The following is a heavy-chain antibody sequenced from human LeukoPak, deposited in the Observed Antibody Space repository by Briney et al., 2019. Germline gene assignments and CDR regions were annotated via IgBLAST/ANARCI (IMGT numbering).Heavy chain of an antibody. J-gene: IGHJ3*02. CDR1: GFTFSNYG. CDR3: ARDLSDAFDI. V-gene: IGHV3-30*03. Sequence: GGSLRLSCAASGFTFSNYGMHWVRQAPGKGLEWVAVISFDGSYKYNADSVKGRFTISRDNAKNSLYLQMNSLRGEDTAVYYCARDLSDAFDIWGQGTMVTVSS. CDR2: ISFDGSYK.